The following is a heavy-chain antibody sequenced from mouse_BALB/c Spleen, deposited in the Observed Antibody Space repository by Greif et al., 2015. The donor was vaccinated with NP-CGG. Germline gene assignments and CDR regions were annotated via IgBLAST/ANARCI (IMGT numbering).Heavy chain of an antibody. Sequence: VKLMESGAELVKPGASVKLSCKASGYTFTSYWMHWVKQRPGQGLEWIGEINPSNGRTNYNEKFKSKATLTVDKSSSTAYMQLSSLTSEDSAVYYCARVGNYVLDYWGQGTSVTVSS. CDR2: INPSNGRT. CDR3: ARVGNYVLDY. V-gene: IGHV1S81*02. D-gene: IGHD2-1*01. J-gene: IGHJ4*01. CDR1: GYTFTSYW.